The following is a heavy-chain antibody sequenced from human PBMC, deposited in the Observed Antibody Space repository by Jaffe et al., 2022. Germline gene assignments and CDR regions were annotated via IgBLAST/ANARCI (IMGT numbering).Heavy chain of an antibody. V-gene: IGHV3-49*04. CDR3: TREGDIVVVPAADNWYFDL. J-gene: IGHJ2*01. D-gene: IGHD2-2*01. Sequence: EVQLVESGGGLVQPGRSLRLSCTASGFTFGDYAMSWVRQAPGKGLEWVGFIRSKAYGGTTEYAASVKGRFTISRDDSKSIAYLQMNSLKTEDTAVYYCTREGDIVVVPAADNWYFDLWGRGTLVTVSS. CDR2: IRSKAYGGTT. CDR1: GFTFGDYA.